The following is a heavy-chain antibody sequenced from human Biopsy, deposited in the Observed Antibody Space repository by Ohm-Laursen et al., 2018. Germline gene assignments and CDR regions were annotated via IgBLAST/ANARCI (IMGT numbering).Heavy chain of an antibody. CDR1: GVTLSGYS. Sequence: SLRLSCTASGVTLSGYSMNWVRQAPGKGLEWVSSISASSSYIHYADSVKGRFTVSRDNAKNSAYLQMNSLRTEDTAIYYCARDSGGGDSINGWYDALDLWGRGTTVTVSS. J-gene: IGHJ3*01. CDR3: ARDSGGGDSINGWYDALDL. CDR2: ISASSSYI. V-gene: IGHV3-21*01. D-gene: IGHD2-8*01.